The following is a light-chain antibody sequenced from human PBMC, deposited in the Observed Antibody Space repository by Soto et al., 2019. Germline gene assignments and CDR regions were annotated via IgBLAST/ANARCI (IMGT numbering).Light chain of an antibody. CDR3: QQYNKWPLT. J-gene: IGKJ4*01. CDR1: QSVSSN. Sequence: EIVMTQSPATLSVSPGERATLSCRASQSVSSNLAWYQQKPGQAPRLLIYHASTRATGIPARFCGSGSGTVFTLTRSRLQSEDFAFYYCQQYNKWPLTFGGGTKVEIK. CDR2: HAS. V-gene: IGKV3-15*01.